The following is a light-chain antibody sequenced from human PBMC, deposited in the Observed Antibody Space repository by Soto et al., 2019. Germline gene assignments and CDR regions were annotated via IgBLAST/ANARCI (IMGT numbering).Light chain of an antibody. CDR2: DAS. J-gene: IGKJ4*01. CDR1: QSVSNNY. V-gene: IGKV3-20*01. Sequence: EIVLTQSPGTLSLSPGERASLSCRASQSVSNNYLPWYQQKPGQAPRLLIYDASRSATGIPDRCSGSGSGTAFTLTISRLEPEDFEVYYWQQYGSSSLTCGGGTKVEIK. CDR3: QQYGSSSLT.